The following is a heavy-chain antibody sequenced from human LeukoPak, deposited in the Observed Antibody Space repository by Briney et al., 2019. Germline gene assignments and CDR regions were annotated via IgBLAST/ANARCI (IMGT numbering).Heavy chain of an antibody. V-gene: IGHV3-66*04. CDR3: ARLTGYYYYGMGV. D-gene: IGHD3-16*01. J-gene: IGHJ6*02. Sequence: GGSLRLSCAASGFTVSSNYMSWVRQAPGKGLEWVSVIYSGGSTYYADSVKGRFTISRDNSKNTLYLQMNSLRAEDTAVYYCARLTGYYYYGMGVWGQGTTVTVSS. CDR2: IYSGGST. CDR1: GFTVSSNY.